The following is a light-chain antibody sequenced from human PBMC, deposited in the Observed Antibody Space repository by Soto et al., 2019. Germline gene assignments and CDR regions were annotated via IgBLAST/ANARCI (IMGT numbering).Light chain of an antibody. Sequence: DVAVTQNTYSVSASVGDRVTITCRASQPISSWLAWYQQKPGEAPKLLIFAASTLQSGVPSRFSGRGAGTHFTLTISSLQPEDSAIYSGLLANRFPTFGHLTKVDIK. V-gene: IGKV1-12*01. J-gene: IGKJ1*01. CDR2: AAS. CDR1: QPISSW. CDR3: LLANRFPT.